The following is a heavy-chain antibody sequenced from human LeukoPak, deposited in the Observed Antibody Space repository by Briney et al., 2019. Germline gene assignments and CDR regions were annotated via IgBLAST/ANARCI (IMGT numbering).Heavy chain of an antibody. J-gene: IGHJ4*02. D-gene: IGHD1-14*01. CDR1: GGSMNSYY. Sequence: SETLSLTCTVSGGSMNSYYWSRIRQPPGKGLEWIGYIYYSGSTNYNPSLKSRVTISVDTSKKQVSLKLSSVTAADTAVYYCARVSPRPRFDYWGQGTLVTVSS. V-gene: IGHV4-59*01. CDR2: IYYSGST. CDR3: ARVSPRPRFDY.